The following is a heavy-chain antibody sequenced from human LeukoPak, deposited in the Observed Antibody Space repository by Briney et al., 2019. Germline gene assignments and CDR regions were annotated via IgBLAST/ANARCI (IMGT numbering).Heavy chain of an antibody. Sequence: SETLSLACTVSGGSISSYYWSWIRQPPGKGLEWIGYISYSGSTNYNPSLKSRVTISVDTSKNQFSLKLSSVTAADTAIYYCARLYSSSLGRVFDYWGQGTLVTVSS. CDR3: ARLYSSSLGRVFDY. CDR1: GGSISSYY. D-gene: IGHD6-13*01. V-gene: IGHV4-59*01. J-gene: IGHJ4*02. CDR2: ISYSGST.